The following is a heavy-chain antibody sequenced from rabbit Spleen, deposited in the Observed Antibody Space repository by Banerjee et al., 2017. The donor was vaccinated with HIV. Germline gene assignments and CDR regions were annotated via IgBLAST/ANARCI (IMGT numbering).Heavy chain of an antibody. Sequence: QEQLVESGGGLVQPEGSLTLTCTASGFSFSNGYYMCWVRQAPGKGLEWIACINTATGKPVYATWAKGRFTISTTSSTTVTLQMTSLTAADTATYFCARDLVAAIGWNFNLWGQGTLVTVS. CDR1: GFSFSNGYY. CDR3: ARDLVAAIGWNFNL. V-gene: IGHV1S45*01. CDR2: INTATGKP. D-gene: IGHD3-1*01. J-gene: IGHJ4*01.